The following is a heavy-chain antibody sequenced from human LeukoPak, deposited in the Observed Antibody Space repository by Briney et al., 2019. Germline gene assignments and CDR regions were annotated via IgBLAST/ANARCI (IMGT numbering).Heavy chain of an antibody. J-gene: IGHJ4*02. CDR2: INHSGST. D-gene: IGHD5-18*01. CDR1: GGSFSGYY. Sequence: SETLSLTCAVYGGSFSGYYWSWIRQPPGKGLEWIGEINHSGSTNYNPSLKSRVTISVDTSKNQFSLKLSSVTAADTAVYYCARRGYSSRGRADDYWGQGTLVTVSS. V-gene: IGHV4-34*01. CDR3: ARRGYSSRGRADDY.